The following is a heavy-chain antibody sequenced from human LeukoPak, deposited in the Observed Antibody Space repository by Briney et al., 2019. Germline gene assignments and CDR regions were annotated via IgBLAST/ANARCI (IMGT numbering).Heavy chain of an antibody. D-gene: IGHD3-10*01. V-gene: IGHV1-18*01. CDR1: GYTFTSYG. CDR2: ISAYNGNT. CDR3: ARVVMVRGIMMAPNWFDP. J-gene: IGHJ5*02. Sequence: ASVKVSCKASGYTFTSYGISWVRQAPGQGLEWMGWISAYNGNTNYAQKLQGRVTMTTDTSTSTAYMELRSLRSDDTAVYYCARVVMVRGIMMAPNWFDPWGQGTLVTVSS.